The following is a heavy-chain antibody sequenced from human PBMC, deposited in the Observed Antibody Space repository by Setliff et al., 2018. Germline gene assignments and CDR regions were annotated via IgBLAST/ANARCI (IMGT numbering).Heavy chain of an antibody. D-gene: IGHD6-19*01. CDR2: TWYDGTTK. J-gene: IGHJ4*02. CDR1: GFTFSRHG. CDR3: AKDVGLGSGWSYFDY. Sequence: GGSLRLSCAASGFTFSRHGMHWVRQAPGKGLEWVAGTWYDGTTKYYADSVKGRFTISRDNSRNTLYLQMDSLRADDTAVYFCAKDVGLGSGWSYFDYWGQGTLVTVSS. V-gene: IGHV3-33*06.